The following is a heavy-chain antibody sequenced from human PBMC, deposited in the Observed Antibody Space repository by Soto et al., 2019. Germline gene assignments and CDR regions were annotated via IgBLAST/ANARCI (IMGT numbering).Heavy chain of an antibody. CDR1: GFTFTNYD. J-gene: IGHJ5*02. Sequence: QVQLVESGGGVVQPGRSLRLSCAASGFTFTNYDIHWVRQAPGKGLEWVAVITHDGTNKYYVGSVKGRFSISRDNSKNTVYLQMNSLRPEDTALYYCTRGIKGGLDPWGQGTLVTVSS. CDR3: TRGIKGGLDP. CDR2: ITHDGTNK. V-gene: IGHV3-30-3*01.